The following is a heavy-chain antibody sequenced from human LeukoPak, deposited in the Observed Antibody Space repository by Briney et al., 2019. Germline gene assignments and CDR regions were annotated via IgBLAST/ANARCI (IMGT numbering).Heavy chain of an antibody. J-gene: IGHJ3*02. V-gene: IGHV4-38-2*02. CDR3: ARGYYDFWSGSSDAFDI. CDR2: IYHSGST. D-gene: IGHD3-3*01. Sequence: SETLSLTCNVSGYSISSGYYWGWIRQPPGKGLEWIGNIYHSGSTYYNPSLKGRVTISVDTSKNQFSLKLSSVTAADTAVYYCARGYYDFWSGSSDAFDIWGQGTMVTVSS. CDR1: GYSISSGYY.